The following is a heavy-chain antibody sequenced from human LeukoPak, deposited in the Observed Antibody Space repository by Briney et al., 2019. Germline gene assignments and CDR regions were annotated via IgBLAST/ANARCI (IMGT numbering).Heavy chain of an antibody. V-gene: IGHV4-34*01. Sequence: SETLSLTCAVYGGSFSGYYWSWIRQPPGKGLEWIGEINHSGSTNYNPFLKSRVTISVDTSKNQFSLKLSSVTAADTAVYYCARGVEVDYWGQGTLVTVSS. CDR2: INHSGST. CDR3: ARGVEVDY. CDR1: GGSFSGYY. J-gene: IGHJ4*02.